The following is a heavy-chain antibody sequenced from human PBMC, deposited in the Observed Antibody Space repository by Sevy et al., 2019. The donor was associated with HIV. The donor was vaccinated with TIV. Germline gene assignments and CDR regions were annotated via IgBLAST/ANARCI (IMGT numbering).Heavy chain of an antibody. CDR3: AKEDHDFWSGYYRRGPRGNFDY. J-gene: IGHJ4*02. Sequence: GESLKISCTASGFTFSSYAMSWVRQAPGKGLEWVSAISGSGGSTYYADSVKGRFTISRDNSKNTLYLQMNSLRAEDTAVYYCAKEDHDFWSGYYRRGPRGNFDYWGQGTLVTVSS. D-gene: IGHD3-3*01. V-gene: IGHV3-23*01. CDR2: ISGSGGST. CDR1: GFTFSSYA.